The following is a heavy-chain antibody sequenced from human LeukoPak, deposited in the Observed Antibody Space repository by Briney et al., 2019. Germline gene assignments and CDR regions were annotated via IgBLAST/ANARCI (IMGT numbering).Heavy chain of an antibody. Sequence: SQTLSLTCTVSGSSISSGDYYWSWIRQPPGKGLEWIGYIYYSGSTYYYPSLKSRVTIAVDTSKNKFSLKLNSMTAADTAVYYCARDGRGRSTSCYFCSDGLDVWGQGTTVTVSS. CDR3: ARDGRGRSTSCYFCSDGLDV. D-gene: IGHD2-2*01. CDR1: GSSISSGDYY. CDR2: IYYSGST. V-gene: IGHV4-31*03. J-gene: IGHJ6*02.